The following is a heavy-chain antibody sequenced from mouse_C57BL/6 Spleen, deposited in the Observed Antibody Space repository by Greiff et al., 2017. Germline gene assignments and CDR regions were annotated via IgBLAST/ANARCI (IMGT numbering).Heavy chain of an antibody. D-gene: IGHD1-1*02. CDR3: ARDRGGYYGYFDV. J-gene: IGHJ1*03. Sequence: EVKVVESGGGLVKPGGSLKLSCAASGFTFSSYAMSWVRQTPEKRLEWVATISDGGSYTYYPDNVKGRFTISRDNAKNNLYLQMSHLKSEDTAMYYCARDRGGYYGYFDVWGTGTTVTVSS. CDR1: GFTFSSYA. CDR2: ISDGGSYT. V-gene: IGHV5-4*01.